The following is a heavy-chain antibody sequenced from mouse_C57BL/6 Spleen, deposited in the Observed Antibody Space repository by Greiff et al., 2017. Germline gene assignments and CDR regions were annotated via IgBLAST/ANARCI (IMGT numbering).Heavy chain of an antibody. Sequence: VQLQQSGAELMKPGASVKLSCKATGYTFTGYWIEWVKQRPGHGLEWIGEILPGSGSTNYNEKFKGKATFTADKSSNTAYMQLSSLTTEDAAIDYCAVWRGDSNYWYFDVWGTGTTVTVSS. CDR2: ILPGSGST. J-gene: IGHJ1*03. CDR3: AVWRGDSNYWYFDV. V-gene: IGHV1-9*01. D-gene: IGHD2-5*01. CDR1: GYTFTGYW.